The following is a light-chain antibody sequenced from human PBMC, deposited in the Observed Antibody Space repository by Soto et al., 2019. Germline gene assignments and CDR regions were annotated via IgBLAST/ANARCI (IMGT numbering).Light chain of an antibody. V-gene: IGKV3-20*01. CDR1: QTFSNSF. CDR2: GAS. J-gene: IGKJ5*01. Sequence: ESVLHLTPSTLSLASRERTTRSCRASQTFSNSFLSWFQQIPGQAPRLLIYGASMRATGIPDRFSGSGSGTDFTLTISRLEPEDFAVYYCQQCGSSSTFGQGTRLEIK. CDR3: QQCGSSST.